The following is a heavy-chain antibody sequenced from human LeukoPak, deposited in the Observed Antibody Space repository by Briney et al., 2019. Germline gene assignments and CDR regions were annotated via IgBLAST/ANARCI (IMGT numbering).Heavy chain of an antibody. V-gene: IGHV1-46*01. J-gene: IGHJ5*02. D-gene: IGHD1-26*01. CDR2: INPSGGST. CDR1: GCTFTSNY. Sequence: ASVKVSCKASGCTFTSNYMHWVRQAPGQGLEWMGVINPSGGSTSYAQKFRGRVTMTRDMSTSTDYMELSSLRSEDTAVYYCARDNSVGDYAWWFDPWGQGTLVTVSS. CDR3: ARDNSVGDYAWWFDP.